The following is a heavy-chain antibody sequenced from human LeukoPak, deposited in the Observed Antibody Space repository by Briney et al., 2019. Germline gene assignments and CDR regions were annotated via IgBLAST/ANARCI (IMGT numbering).Heavy chain of an antibody. D-gene: IGHD2/OR15-2a*01. CDR3: ARGGTLFTFFDS. Sequence: PSETLSPTCTESGGSISSDDYYWNWIRQPAGRGLEWIGRIYTTGNTMYNPSLESRVSMSIDVSKNQVSLKVKSVTAADTAVYYCARGGTLFTFFDSWGQGTLVTVSS. V-gene: IGHV4-61*02. J-gene: IGHJ4*02. CDR2: IYTTGNT. CDR1: GGSISSDDYY.